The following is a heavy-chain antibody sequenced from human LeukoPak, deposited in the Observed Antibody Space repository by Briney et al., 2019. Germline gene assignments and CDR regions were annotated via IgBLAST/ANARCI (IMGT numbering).Heavy chain of an antibody. CDR1: GFTFSNAW. D-gene: IGHD6-13*01. J-gene: IGHJ4*02. V-gene: IGHV3-15*01. CDR3: AKPVLSSSWRFSSFNY. CDR2: IKSKTDGGTT. Sequence: GGSLRLSCAASGFTFSNAWMSWVRQAPGKGLEWVGRIKSKTDGGTTDYAAPVKGRFTISRDNSKNTLYLQMNSLRAEDTAVYYCAKPVLSSSWRFSSFNYWGQGTLVTVSS.